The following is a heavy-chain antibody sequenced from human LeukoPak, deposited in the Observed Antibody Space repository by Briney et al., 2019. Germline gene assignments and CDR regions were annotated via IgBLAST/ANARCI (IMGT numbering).Heavy chain of an antibody. J-gene: IGHJ4*02. CDR2: IRFDGSNK. CDR3: AKESVATHFSIDY. CDR1: GFTFSTYG. Sequence: GGSLRLSCAASGFTFSTYGMHWVRQAPGKGLEWVALIRFDGSNKYYADSVKGRFTISRDNSKNTLYLQMNSLRAEDTAVYYCAKESVATHFSIDYWGQGTLVTVSS. D-gene: IGHD5-12*01. V-gene: IGHV3-30*02.